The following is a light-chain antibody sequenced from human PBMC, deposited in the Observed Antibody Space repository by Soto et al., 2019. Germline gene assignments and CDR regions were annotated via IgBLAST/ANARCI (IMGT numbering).Light chain of an antibody. CDR3: QQANSFPLT. J-gene: IGKJ4*01. Sequence: RLTQSPSSLSASVGDTVTISCRASQDISTYLAWYQQKPGKAPTLLIFGASSLHNGVPPRFAGSGSGSEFTLTINRLQPDDFATYYCQQANSFPLTFGGGTKVEIK. CDR1: QDISTY. V-gene: IGKV1-5*01. CDR2: GAS.